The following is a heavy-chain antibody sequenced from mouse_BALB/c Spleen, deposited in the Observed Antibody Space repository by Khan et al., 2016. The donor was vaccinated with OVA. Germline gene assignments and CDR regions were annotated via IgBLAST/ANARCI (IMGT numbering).Heavy chain of an antibody. J-gene: IGHJ3*01. D-gene: IGHD2-4*01. CDR1: GYSIPSEYA. CDR2: INYSGNT. Sequence: EVQLQESGPGLVKPSQSLSLTCTVTGYSIPSEYAWNWIRQFPGNKLEWMGYINYSGNTRFNPSLKSRTSITRDTSKNQFFLQLNSVTTEDTATYYCARKDYYDYDPFPYWGQGTLVTVSA. V-gene: IGHV3-2*02. CDR3: ARKDYYDYDPFPY.